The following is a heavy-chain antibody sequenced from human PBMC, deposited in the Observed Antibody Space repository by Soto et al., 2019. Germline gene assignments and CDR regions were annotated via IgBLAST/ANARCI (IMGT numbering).Heavy chain of an antibody. CDR3: ARGEGYCISTGCFVLDYYYGMDV. V-gene: IGHV1-8*01. Sequence: QVQLVQSGAEVKKPGASVKVSCKASGYTFTSYDINWVRQATGQGLEWMGWMNPNSGNTGYAQKFQGRVTMTRNTSVSTAYMELSSLRYEDTDVYYCARGEGYCISTGCFVLDYYYGMDVWGPGTTVTVSS. J-gene: IGHJ6*02. CDR1: GYTFTSYD. CDR2: MNPNSGNT. D-gene: IGHD2-2*01.